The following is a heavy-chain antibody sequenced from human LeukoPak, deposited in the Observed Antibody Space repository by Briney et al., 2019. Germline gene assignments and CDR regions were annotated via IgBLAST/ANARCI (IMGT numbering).Heavy chain of an antibody. D-gene: IGHD2-2*01. V-gene: IGHV4-34*01. Sequence: PSETLSLTCAVYGGSFSGYYWSWIRQPPGKGPEWIGEINHSGSTNYNPSLKSRVTISVDTSKNQFSLKLSSVTAADTAVYYCARGGSVRDIVVVPAAMGAFDIWGQGTMVTVSS. CDR2: INHSGST. J-gene: IGHJ3*02. CDR3: ARGGSVRDIVVVPAAMGAFDI. CDR1: GGSFSGYY.